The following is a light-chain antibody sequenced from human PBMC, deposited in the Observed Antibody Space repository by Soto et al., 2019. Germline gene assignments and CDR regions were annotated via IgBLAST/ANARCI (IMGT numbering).Light chain of an antibody. CDR3: QHYNYWPPKT. J-gene: IGKJ1*01. CDR2: DVS. V-gene: IGKV1-5*01. CDR1: QNVTTS. Sequence: DIQLTPSPSTLYASVGDRSTITCRASQNVTTSMAWYQHKPGRAPKLLIFDVSNLESGVPSRFSGGGSGTDFTLTISSLQSEDFAVYYCQHYNYWPPKTFGQGTKVDIK.